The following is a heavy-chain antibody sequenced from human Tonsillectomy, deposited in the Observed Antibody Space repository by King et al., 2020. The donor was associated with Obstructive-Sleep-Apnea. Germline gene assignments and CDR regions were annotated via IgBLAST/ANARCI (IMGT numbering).Heavy chain of an antibody. V-gene: IGHV4-39*01. CDR2: IYYTGST. D-gene: IGHD4-11*01. CDR1: GAAISSGDYY. J-gene: IGHJ4*01. Sequence: QLQESGPGLVKPSETLSLTCTVSGAAISSGDYYWGWIRQPPGKGLERIGSIYYTGSTYYNPSLQSRVTISVDTAKNQFSLKLSSVTAADTAVYFCARHRHAATVYFDFWGQGTLVAVSS. CDR3: ARHRHAATVYFDF.